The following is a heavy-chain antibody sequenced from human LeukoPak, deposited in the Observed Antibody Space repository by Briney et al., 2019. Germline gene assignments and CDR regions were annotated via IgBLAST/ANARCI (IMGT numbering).Heavy chain of an antibody. V-gene: IGHV1-2*06. CDR1: GYTFTGYY. Sequence: ASVKVSCKASGYTFTGYYMHSVRRAPGQGLEWMGRINPNSGGTNYAQKFQGRVTMTRDTSISTAYMEVSRLRYGGTAVYYCARDFDYWGQGTLVTVSS. CDR2: INPNSGGT. CDR3: ARDFDY. J-gene: IGHJ4*02.